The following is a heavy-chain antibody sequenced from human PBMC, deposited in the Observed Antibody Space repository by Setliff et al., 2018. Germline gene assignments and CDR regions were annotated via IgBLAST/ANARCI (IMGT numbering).Heavy chain of an antibody. Sequence: GASVKVSCKASGYTFTDYYMHWVQQAPGKGLEWMGRVDPEDGETIYAEKFQGRVTITADTSTDTAYMEMSSLRSEDTAVYYCIKTPPHYDILTGYYTNGYFDYWGQGTLVTVSS. J-gene: IGHJ4*02. CDR2: VDPEDGET. V-gene: IGHV1-69-2*01. CDR3: IKTPPHYDILTGYYTNGYFDY. D-gene: IGHD3-9*01. CDR1: GYTFTDYY.